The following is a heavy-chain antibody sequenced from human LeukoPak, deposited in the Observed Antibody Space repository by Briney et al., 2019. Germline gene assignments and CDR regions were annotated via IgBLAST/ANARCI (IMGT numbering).Heavy chain of an antibody. CDR1: GFTFSHYD. CDR3: ARGGETGFDI. CDR2: IGATVGI. Sequence: GGSLRLSCAASGFTFSHYDMHWVRQTTGRGLEWVSSIGATVGIYYLASVKGRFTISRENAKNSLYLQMSSLRPGDTAVYYCARGGETGFDIWGHGTRVTVSS. V-gene: IGHV3-13*01. D-gene: IGHD3-3*01. J-gene: IGHJ3*02.